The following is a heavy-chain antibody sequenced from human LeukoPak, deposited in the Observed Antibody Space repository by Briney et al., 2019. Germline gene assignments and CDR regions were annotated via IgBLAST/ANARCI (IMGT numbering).Heavy chain of an antibody. CDR3: AKDRLGVGDNWFDP. Sequence: GGSLRLSCAASGFTFSSYAMSWVRQAPGKGLELVSAISGSGGNTYYADSVRGRFTVSRDNSQNTPYLQMNRLRAEDTAVYYCAKDRLGVGDNWFDPWGEGTLVTVYS. V-gene: IGHV3-23*01. J-gene: IGHJ5*02. D-gene: IGHD3-3*01. CDR2: ISGSGGNT. CDR1: GFTFSSYA.